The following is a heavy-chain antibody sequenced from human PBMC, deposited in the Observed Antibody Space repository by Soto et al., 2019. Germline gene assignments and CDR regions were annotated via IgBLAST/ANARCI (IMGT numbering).Heavy chain of an antibody. CDR3: AGDRLRGYDSSGFYS. D-gene: IGHD3-22*01. CDR1: GDTSTNYL. J-gene: IGHJ4*02. V-gene: IGHV1-18*01. Sequence: ATVKVSCKASGDTSTNYLMNWVRQAPGQGLEWMGWINPSDGNRNFAQKFEDRVTMTTATSTNTVFLELRSLKSDDTAIYYCAGDRLRGYDSSGFYSWGQGTMVTVSS. CDR2: INPSDGNR.